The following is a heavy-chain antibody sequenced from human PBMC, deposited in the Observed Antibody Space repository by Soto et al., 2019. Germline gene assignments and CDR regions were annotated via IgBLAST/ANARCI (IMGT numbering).Heavy chain of an antibody. D-gene: IGHD1-1*01. CDR1: GFSFSNYA. CDR3: VKSQYDSLRVPSDC. J-gene: IGHJ4*02. Sequence: GGSLRLSCAASGFSFSNYAMNWVRQAPGKGLEWVSGIGATGRSTSYADSVKGRFTTSRDNSENKLYLQINSLRAEDTATYFCVKSQYDSLRVPSDCWGPGILVTVSS. V-gene: IGHV3-23*01. CDR2: IGATGRST.